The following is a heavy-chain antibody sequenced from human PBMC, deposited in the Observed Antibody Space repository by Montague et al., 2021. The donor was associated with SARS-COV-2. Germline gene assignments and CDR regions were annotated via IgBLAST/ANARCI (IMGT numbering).Heavy chain of an antibody. CDR3: VRYSGWFYFDL. V-gene: IGHV6-1*01. J-gene: IGHJ4*02. CDR2: TYYRSKWYS. Sequence: CAISGDSVSSYSVAWRWIRQSPSRGLEWLGRTYYRSKWYSDYAPSVRGRLTVNPDASKNEFSLELNYVTPEDTAVYYCVRYSGWFYFDLWGQGTLVTVSS. CDR1: GDSVSSYSVA. D-gene: IGHD6-19*01.